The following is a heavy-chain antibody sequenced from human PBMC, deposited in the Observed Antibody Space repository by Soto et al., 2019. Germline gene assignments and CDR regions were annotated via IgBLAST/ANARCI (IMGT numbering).Heavy chain of an antibody. CDR3: ERDKGKTFDC. CDR1: GYTFTSYA. V-gene: IGHV1-3*01. Sequence: QVQLVQSGAEVKKPGASVKVSCKASGYTFTSYAMHWVRQAPGQRLEWMGWINAGNGNTKYSQKFQGRVTITRDTAPSTAYMELSSLSSDDTAVDYGERDKGKTFDCWGPGTLVTVSS. J-gene: IGHJ4*02. CDR2: INAGNGNT.